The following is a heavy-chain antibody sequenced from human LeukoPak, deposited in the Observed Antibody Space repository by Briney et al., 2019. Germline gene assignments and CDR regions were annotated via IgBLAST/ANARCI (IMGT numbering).Heavy chain of an antibody. CDR1: GGSISSYY. CDR3: AKFGGSFAFLDY. D-gene: IGHD1-26*01. V-gene: IGHV4-59*01. J-gene: IGHJ4*02. Sequence: SETLSLTCTVSGGSISSYYWSWIRQPPGKGLEWIGYIYYSGSTNYNPSLKSRVTISVDTSKNQFSLKLSSVTAADTAVYYCAKFGGSFAFLDYWGQGTLVTVSS. CDR2: IYYSGST.